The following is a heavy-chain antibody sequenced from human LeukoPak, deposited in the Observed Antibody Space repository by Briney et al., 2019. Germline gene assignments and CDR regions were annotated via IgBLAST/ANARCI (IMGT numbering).Heavy chain of an antibody. D-gene: IGHD3-9*01. CDR2: ISYDGSNK. J-gene: IGHJ4*02. V-gene: IGHV3-30*18. CDR1: GFTFSSYG. Sequence: QAGGSLRLSCAASGFTFSSYGMHWVRQAPGKGLEWVAVISYDGSNKYYADSVKGRFAISRDNSKNTLYLQMNSLRAEDTAVYYCAKGARYFDWLWPEYFDYWGQGTLVTVSS. CDR3: AKGARYFDWLWPEYFDY.